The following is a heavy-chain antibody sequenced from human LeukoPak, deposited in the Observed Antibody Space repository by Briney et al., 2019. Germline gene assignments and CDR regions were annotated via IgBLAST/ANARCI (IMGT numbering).Heavy chain of an antibody. CDR3: ASAGYNYGPFDY. CDR2: IYYGGST. D-gene: IGHD5-18*01. Sequence: SETLSLTCTVSGDSISNYYWSWIRQPPGKALEWIGYIYYGGSTNYNPSLKSRVTISVDTSKNHFSLKLSSVTAADTALYYCASAGYNYGPFDYWGQGTLVTVSS. V-gene: IGHV4-59*08. J-gene: IGHJ4*02. CDR1: GDSISNYY.